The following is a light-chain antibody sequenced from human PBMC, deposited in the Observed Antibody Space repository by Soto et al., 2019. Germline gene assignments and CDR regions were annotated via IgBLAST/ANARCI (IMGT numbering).Light chain of an antibody. J-gene: IGKJ1*01. V-gene: IGKV3-20*01. CDR3: QQHATSPWT. CDR2: GAS. CDR1: QSISSSY. Sequence: EIVLTQSPGTLSLSPGERATLSCRASQSISSSYLAIAWYQQKPGQPPRLLIYGASSRATGIPDRFSGSGSATDFTLTISRLEPEDFAVYYCQQHATSPWTFGQGTRVEIK.